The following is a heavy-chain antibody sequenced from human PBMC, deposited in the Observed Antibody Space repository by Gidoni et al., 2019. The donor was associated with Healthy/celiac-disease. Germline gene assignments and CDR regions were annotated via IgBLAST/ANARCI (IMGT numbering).Heavy chain of an antibody. J-gene: IGHJ6*02. CDR3: ARAYGMDV. CDR1: GGSISSYY. CDR2: IYYSGST. V-gene: IGHV4-59*01. Sequence: QVQLHESGPGLVKPSETLSLTCTVSGGSISSYYWSWIRQPPGKGLEWIGYIYYSGSTNYNPSLKSRVTISVDTSKNQFSLKLSSVTAADTAVYYCARAYGMDVWGQGTTVTVSS.